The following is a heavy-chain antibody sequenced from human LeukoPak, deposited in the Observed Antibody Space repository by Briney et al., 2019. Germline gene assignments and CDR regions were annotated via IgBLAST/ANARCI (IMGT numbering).Heavy chain of an antibody. D-gene: IGHD2-2*01. Sequence: SETLSLTCAVYGGSFSGYYWSWIGQPPGKGLEGIGEINLSGSTKYNPSLKSLVTISGDTSKNQFSLRLSSVTAADTAVYYCARYCSSTSCYWFDPWGQGTLVTVSS. CDR3: ARYCSSTSCYWFDP. J-gene: IGHJ5*02. CDR1: GGSFSGYY. V-gene: IGHV4-34*01. CDR2: INLSGST.